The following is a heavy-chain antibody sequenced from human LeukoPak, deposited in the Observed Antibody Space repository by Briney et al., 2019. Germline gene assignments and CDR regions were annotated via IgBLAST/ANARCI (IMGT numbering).Heavy chain of an antibody. V-gene: IGHV1-18*04. CDR2: ISAYNGNT. Sequence: ASVKVSCKASGYTFTNYGINWLRQAPRQGLEWMGWISAYNGNTNYAQRLQGRVTMTTDTSTSTAYMELRSLRSDDTAVYYCARGSSYGFSMGYWGQGTLVTVSS. CDR1: GYTFTNYG. D-gene: IGHD3-16*01. CDR3: ARGSSYGFSMGY. J-gene: IGHJ4*02.